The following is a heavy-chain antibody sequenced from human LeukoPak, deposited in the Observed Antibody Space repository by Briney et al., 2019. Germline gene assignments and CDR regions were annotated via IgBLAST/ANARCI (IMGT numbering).Heavy chain of an antibody. Sequence: NPSETLSLTCTVSGGSISSSSYYWGWIRQPPGKGLEWIGSIYYSGSTNYNPSLKSRVTISVDTSKNQFSLKLSSVTAADTAVYYCARSAFIRKYYYYYYYMDVWGKGTTVTVSS. J-gene: IGHJ6*03. CDR1: GGSISSSSYY. CDR2: IYYSGST. D-gene: IGHD3-16*01. V-gene: IGHV4-39*07. CDR3: ARSAFIRKYYYYYYYMDV.